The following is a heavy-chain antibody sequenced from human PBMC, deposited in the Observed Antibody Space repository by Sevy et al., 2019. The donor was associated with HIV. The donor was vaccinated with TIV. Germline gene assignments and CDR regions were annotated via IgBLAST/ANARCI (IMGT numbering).Heavy chain of an antibody. CDR1: GFTFSSYG. D-gene: IGHD3-16*01. CDR2: IWFDGSNT. CDR3: ARDLEFYDYGAYGPSFMPDY. Sequence: GGSLRLSCAASGFTFSSYGMHWVRQAPGKGLEWVAVIWFDGSNTYYADSVKGRFPISRDIAENTLHLQMNSLRAEDTAVYYCARDLEFYDYGAYGPSFMPDYWGQGTLVTVSS. V-gene: IGHV3-33*01. J-gene: IGHJ4*02.